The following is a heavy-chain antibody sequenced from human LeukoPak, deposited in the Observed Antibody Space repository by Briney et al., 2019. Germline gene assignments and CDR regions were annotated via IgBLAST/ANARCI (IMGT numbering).Heavy chain of an antibody. CDR1: GGSFIGFH. CDR3: ARGGYLDY. D-gene: IGHD3-22*01. J-gene: IGHJ4*02. V-gene: IGHV4-34*01. CDR2: INHSGST. Sequence: PSETLSLTCAVYGGSFIGFHWNWIRQPPGKGLEWIGDINHSGSTNYNPSLTSRVTISVDKSKNQFSLKLSSVTAADTAVYYCARGGYLDYWGQGTLVTVSS.